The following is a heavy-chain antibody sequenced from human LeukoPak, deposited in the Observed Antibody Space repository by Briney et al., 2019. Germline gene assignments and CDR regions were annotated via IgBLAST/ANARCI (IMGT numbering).Heavy chain of an antibody. Sequence: PSQTLSLTCAVSGGSISSGGYSWSWIRQPPGKGLEWIGYIYYSGSTYYNPSLKSRVTISVDTSKDQFSLKLSSVTAADTAVYYCARVRYCSGGSCYYFDYWGQGTLVTVSS. CDR2: IYYSGST. CDR3: ARVRYCSGGSCYYFDY. V-gene: IGHV4-30-4*07. D-gene: IGHD2-15*01. CDR1: GGSISSGGYS. J-gene: IGHJ4*02.